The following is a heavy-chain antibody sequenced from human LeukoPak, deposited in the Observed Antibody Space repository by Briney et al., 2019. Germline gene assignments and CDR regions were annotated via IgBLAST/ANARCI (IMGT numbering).Heavy chain of an antibody. CDR1: GFTFSNYW. D-gene: IGHD3-9*01. CDR3: AKWGPYDILTGRIN. Sequence: GGSLRLSCAASGFTFSNYWMHWVRQAPGKGLEWVANIKQDGSEKYYVGSVKGRFTISRDNAKNSLYLQMNSLRAEDTAVYYCAKWGPYDILTGRINWGQGTLVTVSS. J-gene: IGHJ4*02. CDR2: IKQDGSEK. V-gene: IGHV3-7*03.